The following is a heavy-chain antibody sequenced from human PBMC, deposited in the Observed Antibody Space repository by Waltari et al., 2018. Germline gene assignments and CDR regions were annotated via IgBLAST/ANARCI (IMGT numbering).Heavy chain of an antibody. CDR1: GYTFTSYD. CDR3: ARGHYYYDSSGDWFDP. D-gene: IGHD3-22*01. Sequence: QVQLVQSGAEVKKPGASVTVSCKASGYTFTSYDINWVRQAPGQGLEWMGWMNPNSGNTGYAQKFQGRVTMTRNTSISTAYMELSSLRSEDTAVYYCARGHYYYDSSGDWFDPWGQGTLVTVSS. J-gene: IGHJ5*02. V-gene: IGHV1-8*01. CDR2: MNPNSGNT.